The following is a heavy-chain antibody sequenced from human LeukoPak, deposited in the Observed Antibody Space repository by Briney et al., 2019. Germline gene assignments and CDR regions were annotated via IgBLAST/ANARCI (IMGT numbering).Heavy chain of an antibody. CDR2: ISGYNSKP. CDR1: GYSFTNYG. Sequence: GASVKVSCKTSGYSFTNYGITWVRQAPGQGLEWMGWISGYNSKPFYAQNFQGRVTMTTDTSTSTVYMELRSLRSDDTAVYYCARGVKQLVRPSTDYYMDVWGKGTTVTVSS. CDR3: ARGVKQLVRPSTDYYMDV. V-gene: IGHV1-18*01. J-gene: IGHJ6*03. D-gene: IGHD6-6*01.